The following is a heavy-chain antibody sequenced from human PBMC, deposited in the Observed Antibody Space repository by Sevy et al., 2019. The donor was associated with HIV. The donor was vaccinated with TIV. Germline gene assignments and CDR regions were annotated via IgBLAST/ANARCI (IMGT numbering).Heavy chain of an antibody. CDR2: IYHSGST. CDR3: AREDYYDSSGYYYVGWFDP. V-gene: IGHV4-38-2*02. D-gene: IGHD3-22*01. J-gene: IGHJ5*02. Sequence: SETLSLTCTVSGYSISSGYYWGWIRQPPGKGLEWIGSIYHSGSTYYNPSLKSRVTISVDTSKNQFSLKLGSVPAADTAVYYCAREDYYDSSGYYYVGWFDPWGQGTLVTVSS. CDR1: GYSISSGYY.